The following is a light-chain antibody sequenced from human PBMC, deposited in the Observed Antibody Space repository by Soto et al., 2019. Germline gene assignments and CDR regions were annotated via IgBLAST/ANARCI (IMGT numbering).Light chain of an antibody. V-gene: IGKV3-11*01. Sequence: EIVLTQSPATLSLSPGERATLSCRASQSVSSYLAWYQQKPGQAPRLLIYDASNRATGIPARFSGSGSGTVIALTISSLEPEDFAVYYCQQRSNWPGFGGGTKVEIK. CDR3: QQRSNWPG. CDR2: DAS. J-gene: IGKJ4*02. CDR1: QSVSSY.